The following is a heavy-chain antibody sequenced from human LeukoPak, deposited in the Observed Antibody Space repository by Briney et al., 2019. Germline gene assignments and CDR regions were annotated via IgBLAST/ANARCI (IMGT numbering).Heavy chain of an antibody. CDR1: GGSFSGYY. Sequence: SETLSLTCAVYGGSFSGYYWSWIRQPPGKGLEWIGEINHSGSTNYNPSLKSRVTISVDTSKNQFSLMLSSVTAADTAVYYCAGQLARSHFDYWGQGTLVTVSS. D-gene: IGHD6-13*01. CDR3: AGQLARSHFDY. V-gene: IGHV4-34*01. J-gene: IGHJ4*02. CDR2: INHSGST.